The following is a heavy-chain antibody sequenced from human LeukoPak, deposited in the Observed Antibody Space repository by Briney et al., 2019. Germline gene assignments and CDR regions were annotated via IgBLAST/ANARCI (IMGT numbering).Heavy chain of an antibody. J-gene: IGHJ6*03. Sequence: SVKVSCKASGYTFTSYAISWVRQAPGQGLEWMGGIIPIFGTANYAQKFQGRVTITADKSTSTAYMELSSLRSEDTAVYYCARGAQAHYYYYMDVWGKGTTVTVSS. CDR3: ARGAQAHYYYYMDV. CDR2: IIPIFGTA. CDR1: GYTFTSYA. V-gene: IGHV1-69*06.